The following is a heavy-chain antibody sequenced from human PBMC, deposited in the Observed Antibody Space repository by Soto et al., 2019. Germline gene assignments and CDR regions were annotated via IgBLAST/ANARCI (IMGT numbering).Heavy chain of an antibody. CDR1: GFTVTDIY. V-gene: IGHV3-66*01. CDR3: VREPRYCSGGSCSIMVDAFDI. D-gene: IGHD2-15*01. J-gene: IGHJ3*02. Sequence: EVQLVESGGGLVQPGGSLRLSCVASGFTVTDIYMNWVRQATGKGLELVSVIYNEFTDYADSVRGRFSISTDSSKNALYLQMNSLRAEDSAVYYCVREPRYCSGGSCSIMVDAFDIWGQGTMVTVSS. CDR2: IYNEFT.